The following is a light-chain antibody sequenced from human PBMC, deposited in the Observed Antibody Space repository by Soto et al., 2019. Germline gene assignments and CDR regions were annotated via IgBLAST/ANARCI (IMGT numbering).Light chain of an antibody. V-gene: IGKV2-24*01. CDR2: KIS. Sequence: EIVMTQTPLSSGVTLGQPASIYCRSSESLAHSDGNTYLSWLHQRPGQPPRLLIYKISNRFSGVPDRFNGSGAGTDFTLKVSRVEPEDVGTYYCMQAAQFPWTFGQGTKVDIK. CDR3: MQAAQFPWT. CDR1: ESLAHSDGNTY. J-gene: IGKJ1*01.